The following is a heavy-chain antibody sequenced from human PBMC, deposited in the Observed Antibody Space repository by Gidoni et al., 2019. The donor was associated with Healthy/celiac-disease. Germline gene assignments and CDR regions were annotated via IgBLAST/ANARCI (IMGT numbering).Heavy chain of an antibody. CDR2: ISYDGSNK. CDR3: ARLLGYCSSTSCPDY. D-gene: IGHD2-2*01. J-gene: IGHJ4*02. Sequence: QVQLVESGGGVVQPGRSLRLSWAASGFTFSSYAMHWVRQAPGKGLEWVAVISYDGSNKYYADSVKGRFTISRDNSKNTLYLQMNSLRAEDTAVYYCARLLGYCSSTSCPDYWGQGTLVTVSS. V-gene: IGHV3-30-3*01. CDR1: GFTFSSYA.